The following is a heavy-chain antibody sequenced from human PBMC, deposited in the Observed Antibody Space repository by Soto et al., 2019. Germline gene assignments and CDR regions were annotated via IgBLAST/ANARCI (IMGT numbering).Heavy chain of an antibody. Sequence: EVQLVESGGGLVQPGGSLRLSCAASGFTVSSKYMSWVRQAPGKGLEWVSLIQSGGITYYAGSVKGRFTISRDNSENTRFLQMNSLRGEDTAVYYCTRDVVHCSGGRCYGVPMDVWGNGTTVTGSA. V-gene: IGHV3-66*01. CDR2: IQSGGIT. CDR1: GFTVSSKY. D-gene: IGHD2-15*01. J-gene: IGHJ6*04. CDR3: TRDVVHCSGGRCYGVPMDV.